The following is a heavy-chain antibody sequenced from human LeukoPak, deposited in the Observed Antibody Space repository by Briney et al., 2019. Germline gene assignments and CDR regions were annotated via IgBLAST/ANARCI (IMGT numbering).Heavy chain of an antibody. D-gene: IGHD6-13*01. Sequence: AGGSLRLSCAASGFTFTDYWMSWVRQAPGKGLEWVANIRRDGSEKYYVDSVKGRFTISRDNARNSLYLQMNSLRTEDTAVYYCARGRGSWYGVYFDCWGQGTLVTVSS. CDR2: IRRDGSEK. J-gene: IGHJ4*02. CDR3: ARGRGSWYGVYFDC. V-gene: IGHV3-7*01. CDR1: GFTFTDYW.